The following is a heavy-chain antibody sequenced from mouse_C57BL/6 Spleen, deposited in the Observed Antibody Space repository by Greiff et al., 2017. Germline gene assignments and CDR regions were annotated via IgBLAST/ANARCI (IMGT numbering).Heavy chain of an antibody. D-gene: IGHD1-1*01. CDR3: ARRGTTVVDGAMDD. CDR2: ISGGGGNT. V-gene: IGHV5-9*01. Sequence: EVMLVESGGGLVKPGGSLKLSCAASGFTFSSYTMSWVRQTPEKRLEWVATISGGGGNTYYPDSVKGRFTISRDNAKNTLYLQMSSLRSEDTALYYCARRGTTVVDGAMDDWGQGTSVTVSS. J-gene: IGHJ4*01. CDR1: GFTFSSYT.